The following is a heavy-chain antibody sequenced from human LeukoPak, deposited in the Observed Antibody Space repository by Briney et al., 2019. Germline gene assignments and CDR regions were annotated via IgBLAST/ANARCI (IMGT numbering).Heavy chain of an antibody. V-gene: IGHV4-39*07. J-gene: IGHJ3*02. Sequence: PSETLSLTCTVSGGSVSSSRYYWGWIRQPPGKGLEWIGSIFYSGSTYYNPSLKSRVTISVDTSKNQFSLKLSSVTAADTAVYYCARDRLGSGSYYKVLRPPDDAFDIWGQGTMVTVSS. CDR1: GGSVSSSRYY. CDR3: ARDRLGSGSYYKVLRPPDDAFDI. D-gene: IGHD3-10*01. CDR2: IFYSGST.